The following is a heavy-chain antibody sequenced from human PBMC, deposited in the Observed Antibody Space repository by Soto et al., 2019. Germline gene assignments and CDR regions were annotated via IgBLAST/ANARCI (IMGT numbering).Heavy chain of an antibody. Sequence: SETLSLTCTVSGGSISSYYWSWIRQPPGKGLEWIGYIYYSGSTNYNPSLKSRVTISVDTSKNQFSLKLSSVTAADTAVYYCARGSSGSYFDYWGKGTLVTVSS. D-gene: IGHD1-26*01. CDR1: GGSISSYY. CDR3: ARGSSGSYFDY. CDR2: IYYSGST. J-gene: IGHJ4*02. V-gene: IGHV4-59*01.